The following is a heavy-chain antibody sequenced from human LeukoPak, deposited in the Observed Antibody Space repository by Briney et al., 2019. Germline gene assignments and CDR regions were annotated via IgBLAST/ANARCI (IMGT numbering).Heavy chain of an antibody. CDR1: GGTFSSYA. CDR3: ATSDSGLWDY. Sequence: ASVKVSCTASGGTFSSYAISWVRQAPGQGLEGMGRIIPILGIANYAQKFHGRVTIPADKSTSTAYMGLSSLRSEDTAVYYCATSDSGLWDYWGQGTLVTVSS. D-gene: IGHD3-16*01. V-gene: IGHV1-69*04. CDR2: IIPILGIA. J-gene: IGHJ4*02.